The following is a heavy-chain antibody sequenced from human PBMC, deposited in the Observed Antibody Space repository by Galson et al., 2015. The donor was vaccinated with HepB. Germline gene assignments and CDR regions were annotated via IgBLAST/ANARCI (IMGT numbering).Heavy chain of an antibody. CDR1: GFTFSHYG. D-gene: IGHD6-19*01. V-gene: IGHV3-33*01. CDR3: ARVPGYSSDRPGDY. CDR2: IWYDGSNK. Sequence: SLRLSCAASGFTFSHYGMHWVRQAPGKGLEWVAVIWYDGSNKYYADSVKGRFTISRDNSKNTLYLQMNSLRAEDTAVYYCARVPGYSSDRPGDYWGQGTLVTVSS. J-gene: IGHJ4*02.